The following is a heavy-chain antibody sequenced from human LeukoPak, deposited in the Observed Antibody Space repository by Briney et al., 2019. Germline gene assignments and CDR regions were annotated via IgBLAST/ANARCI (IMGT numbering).Heavy chain of an antibody. CDR2: IWYDGSNK. CDR3: ARDQWPNDAFDI. J-gene: IGHJ3*02. Sequence: GRSLRLSCAASGFSFSSYGMHWVRQAPGKGLEWVAVIWYDGSNKYYADSVKGRFTISRDNSKNTLDLQMNSLRAEDTAVYYCARDQWPNDAFDIWGQGTMVTVSS. D-gene: IGHD6-19*01. CDR1: GFSFSSYG. V-gene: IGHV3-33*01.